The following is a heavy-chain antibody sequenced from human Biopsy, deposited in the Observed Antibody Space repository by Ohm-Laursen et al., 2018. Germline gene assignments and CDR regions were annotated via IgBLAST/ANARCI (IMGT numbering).Heavy chain of an antibody. CDR1: GYNFDIYP. CDR2: IVPLFETT. D-gene: IGHD2-15*01. V-gene: IGHV1-69*06. Sequence: SVEVSCKASGYNFDIYPLFWVRQAPGQGFEWMGGIVPLFETTDSAQKFQGRVTITADRSTTTAYIELSGLTSEDTAIYYCAKAGQTSGEYVVPRHFDSWGQGTRVTVSS. J-gene: IGHJ4*02. CDR3: AKAGQTSGEYVVPRHFDS.